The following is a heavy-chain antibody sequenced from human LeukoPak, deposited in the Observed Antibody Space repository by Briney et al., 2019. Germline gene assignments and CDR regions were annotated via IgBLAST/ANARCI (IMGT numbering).Heavy chain of an antibody. D-gene: IGHD6-19*01. V-gene: IGHV1-46*01. Sequence: GASVKVSCKASGYTFTSYYMHWVRQAPGQGLEWMGIINPSGGSTSYAQKFQGRVTMTRDMSTSTVYMELSSLRSEDTAVYYCARTTAVAGISDWFDPWGQGTLVTVSS. J-gene: IGHJ5*02. CDR3: ARTTAVAGISDWFDP. CDR1: GYTFTSYY. CDR2: INPSGGST.